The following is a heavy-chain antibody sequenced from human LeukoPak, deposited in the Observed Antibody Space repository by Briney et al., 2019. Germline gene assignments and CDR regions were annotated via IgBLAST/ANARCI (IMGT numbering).Heavy chain of an antibody. CDR1: GGSISSYY. J-gene: IGHJ3*02. V-gene: IGHV4-59*01. D-gene: IGHD3-22*01. CDR2: IYYSGST. CDR3: ASSPGLYYYDSSGYYSHDAFDI. Sequence: SETLSLTCTVSGGSISSYYWSWIRQPPGKGLEWIGYIYYSGSTNYNPSLKSRVTISVDTSKNQFSLKLSSVTAADTAVYYCASSPGLYYYDSSGYYSHDAFDIWGQGTMVTVSS.